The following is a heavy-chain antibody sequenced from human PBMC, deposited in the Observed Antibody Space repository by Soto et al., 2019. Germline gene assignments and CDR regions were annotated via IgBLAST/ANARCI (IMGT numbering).Heavy chain of an antibody. Sequence: QVQLVESGGGVVQPGGSLRLSCSGSGFIFSGYGMHWVRQSPGKGLEWVAVISYDGRRKYYEDSVKGRFTVSRDNSQNTVYLEMNSLRVEDSDICYCAKAILRDQLDWGMDVWGEGTTVTVSS. V-gene: IGHV3-30*18. CDR2: ISYDGRRK. CDR1: GFIFSGYG. D-gene: IGHD3-9*01. CDR3: AKAILRDQLDWGMDV. J-gene: IGHJ6*04.